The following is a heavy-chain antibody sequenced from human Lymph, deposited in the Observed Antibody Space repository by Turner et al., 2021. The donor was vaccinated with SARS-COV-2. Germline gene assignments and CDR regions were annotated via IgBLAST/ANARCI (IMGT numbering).Heavy chain of an antibody. CDR3: ARGLIDSRYSSGWYYYNYAMDV. V-gene: IGHV3-30-3*01. Sequence: QVQVVEAGGGVVQPGRSLRVPWAASGITLSTYVMHWVRQAPGKGLEWVAVISYDGSNKHYADSVQGRFTISRDNSKNTLYLQMNSLRAEDTAVYNCARGLIDSRYSSGWYYYNYAMDVWGQGTTVTVSS. CDR1: GITLSTYV. D-gene: IGHD6-19*01. J-gene: IGHJ6*02. CDR2: ISYDGSNK.